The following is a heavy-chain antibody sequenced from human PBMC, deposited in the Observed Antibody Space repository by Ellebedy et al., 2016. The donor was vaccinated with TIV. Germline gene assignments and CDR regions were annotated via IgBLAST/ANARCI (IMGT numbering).Heavy chain of an antibody. CDR3: ARVVWQQPVSYAFDI. CDR2: ISYSGST. J-gene: IGHJ3*02. CDR1: GGSISSYY. D-gene: IGHD6-13*01. V-gene: IGHV4-59*01. Sequence: MPGGSLRLSCTVSGGSISSYYWSWIRQPPGKGLEWIGYISYSGSTNYNPSLTSRVTVSVDTSKNQFSLRLSSVTAADTAVYYCARVVWQQPVSYAFDIWGQGTMVTVSS.